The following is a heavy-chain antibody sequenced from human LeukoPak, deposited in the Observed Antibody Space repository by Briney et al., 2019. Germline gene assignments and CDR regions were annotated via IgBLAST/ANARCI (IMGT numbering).Heavy chain of an antibody. J-gene: IGHJ4*02. Sequence: SETLSLTCGVYGESFSGDFWTWLRQAPGKGLEWFGEINQRGRTNYSPSLTGRVTISVDTSMTQFSLQLRSVTAADTALYYCARGQYDSGGYHYGIRAFYFDSWGEGILVTVSS. CDR2: INQRGRT. D-gene: IGHD3-22*01. CDR3: ARGQYDSGGYHYGIRAFYFDS. V-gene: IGHV4-34*01. CDR1: GESFSGDF.